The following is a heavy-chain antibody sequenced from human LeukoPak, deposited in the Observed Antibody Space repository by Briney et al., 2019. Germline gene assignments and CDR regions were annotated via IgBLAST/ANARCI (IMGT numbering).Heavy chain of an antibody. CDR2: ISISSTYI. Sequence: PGGSLRLSCTASGFTFSDYTMNWVRQAPGKGLEWVSSISISSTYIYYADSVKGRFTISRDNAKNSLYLQMNSLRAEDTAVYYCARSVSAYCSSTSCYPFPFDYWGQGTLVTVSS. D-gene: IGHD2-2*01. J-gene: IGHJ4*02. CDR1: GFTFSDYT. CDR3: ARSVSAYCSSTSCYPFPFDY. V-gene: IGHV3-21*01.